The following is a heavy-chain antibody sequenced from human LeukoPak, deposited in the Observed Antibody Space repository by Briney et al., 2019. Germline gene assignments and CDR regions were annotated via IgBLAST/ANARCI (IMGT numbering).Heavy chain of an antibody. D-gene: IGHD3-10*01. CDR3: VRDRGWYHFDL. V-gene: IGHV3-11*04. CDR2: ISSSGSAI. CDR1: GFTFSDSY. Sequence: GGSLRLSCAASGFTFSDSYMNWIRQAPGKGLEWVSYISSSGSAIYYADSVKGRFTISRDNAKNSLYLQMNSLRAEDTAVYYCVRDRGWYHFDLWGQGTLVTVSS. J-gene: IGHJ4*02.